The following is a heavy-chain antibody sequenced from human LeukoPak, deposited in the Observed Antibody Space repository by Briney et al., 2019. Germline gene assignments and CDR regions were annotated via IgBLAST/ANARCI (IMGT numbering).Heavy chain of an antibody. D-gene: IGHD2-15*01. Sequence: ASVKVSCKASGYTFTSYGISWVRQAPGQGLEWMGWISAYNGNTNYAQKLQGRVTMTTDTSTSTAYMELRSLRSDDTAVYYCARDHRRYCSGGSCFNFDYWGQGTLVTVSS. V-gene: IGHV1-18*01. J-gene: IGHJ4*02. CDR1: GYTFTSYG. CDR2: ISAYNGNT. CDR3: ARDHRRYCSGGSCFNFDY.